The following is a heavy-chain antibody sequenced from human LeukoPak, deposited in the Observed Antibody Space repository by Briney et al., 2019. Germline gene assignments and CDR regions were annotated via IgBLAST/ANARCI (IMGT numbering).Heavy chain of an antibody. CDR3: ATVTKVDFNY. D-gene: IGHD4-11*01. Sequence: TGGSLRLSCAASGFTFTSYTFYWFRQAPGKGLEWVASVSVEGIGRCFPGSVEGRFAISRDDSKKSVFLQMSNLRPEDTAVYFCATVTKVDFNYWGQGTLVTVSS. V-gene: IGHV3-30*09. CDR2: VSVEGIGR. CDR1: GFTFTSYT. J-gene: IGHJ4*02.